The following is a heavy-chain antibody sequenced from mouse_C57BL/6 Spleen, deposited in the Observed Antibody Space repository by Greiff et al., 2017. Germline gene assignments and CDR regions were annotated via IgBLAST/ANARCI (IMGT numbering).Heavy chain of an antibody. V-gene: IGHV1-69*01. J-gene: IGHJ3*01. CDR3: ARRDSNQAWFAY. D-gene: IGHD2-5*01. Sequence: VQLQQPGAELVMPGASVKLSCKASGYTFTSYWMHWVKQRPGQGLEWIGEIDPSDSYTNYNQKFKGKSTLTVDKSSSTAYMQLSSLTSEDSAVYYCARRDSNQAWFAYWGQGTLVTVSA. CDR2: IDPSDSYT. CDR1: GYTFTSYW.